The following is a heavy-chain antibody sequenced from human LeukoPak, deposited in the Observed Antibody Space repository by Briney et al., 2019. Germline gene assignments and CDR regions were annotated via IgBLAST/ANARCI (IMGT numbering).Heavy chain of an antibody. J-gene: IGHJ3*02. Sequence: PSETLSLTCAVSGGSISSSYWWSWVRQPPGKGLEWIGEIYHSGSTNYNPSLKSRVTISVDKSKNQFSLKLSSVTAADTAVYYCARGEYLYDSSGYDDAFDIWGQGTMVTVSS. CDR2: IYHSGST. D-gene: IGHD3-22*01. CDR3: ARGEYLYDSSGYDDAFDI. CDR1: GGSISSSYW. V-gene: IGHV4-4*02.